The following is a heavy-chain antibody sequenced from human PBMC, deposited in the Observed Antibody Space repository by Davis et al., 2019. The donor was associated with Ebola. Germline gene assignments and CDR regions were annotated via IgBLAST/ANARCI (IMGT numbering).Heavy chain of an antibody. CDR2: FSAVTT. Sequence: GGSLRLSCATSGFSFSAYAMSWVRLAPGKGLEWVSTFSAVTTYYADSVKGRFTISRDNSKNTLYLQMNSLRAEDTAVYYCAREAVQSGDLYYYYGMDVWGQGTTVTVSS. CDR1: GFSFSAYA. CDR3: AREAVQSGDLYYYYGMDV. D-gene: IGHD4-17*01. J-gene: IGHJ6*02. V-gene: IGHV3-23*01.